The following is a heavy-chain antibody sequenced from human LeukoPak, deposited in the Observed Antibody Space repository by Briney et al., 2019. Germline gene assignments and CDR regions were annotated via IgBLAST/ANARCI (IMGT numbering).Heavy chain of an antibody. CDR3: ARKYDYVWGSYRYTVFDY. Sequence: ASVKVSCKASGYTFTGYYMHWVRQAPGQGLEWMGWINPNSGGTNYAQKFQGRVTVTRDTSISTAYMELSRLRSDDTAVYYCARKYDYVWGSYRYTVFDYWGQGTLVTVSS. D-gene: IGHD3-16*02. CDR2: INPNSGGT. CDR1: GYTFTGYY. J-gene: IGHJ4*02. V-gene: IGHV1-2*02.